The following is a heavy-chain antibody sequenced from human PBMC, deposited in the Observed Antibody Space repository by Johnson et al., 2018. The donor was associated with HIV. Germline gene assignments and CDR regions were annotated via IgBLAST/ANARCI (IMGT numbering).Heavy chain of an antibody. J-gene: IGHJ3*01. CDR3: AKDLGAAELTPDVFDL. CDR2: ISGSGGST. D-gene: IGHD1-7*01. CDR1: GFTFSSYA. Sequence: VQLVESGGGLVQPGGSLRLSCAASGFTFSSYAMSWVRQAPGKGLEWVSAISGSGGSTYYADSVKGRFTISRDNSKNTLYLQMNSLRAEDTAVYYCAKDLGAAELTPDVFDLWGQGTMVTVSS. V-gene: IGHV3-23*04.